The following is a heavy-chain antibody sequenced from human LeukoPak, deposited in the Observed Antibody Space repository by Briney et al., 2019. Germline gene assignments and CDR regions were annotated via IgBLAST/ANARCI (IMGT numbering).Heavy chain of an antibody. CDR2: ISGSGGST. CDR3: ARVISPMYSYDSSGYYADY. CDR1: GFTFSSYA. J-gene: IGHJ4*02. Sequence: PGGSLRLSCAASGFTFSSYAMSWVRQAPGKGLEWVSAISGSGGSTYYADSVKGRFTISRDNSKNTLYLQMNSLRAEDTAVYYCARVISPMYSYDSSGYYADYWGQGTLVTVSS. D-gene: IGHD3-22*01. V-gene: IGHV3-23*01.